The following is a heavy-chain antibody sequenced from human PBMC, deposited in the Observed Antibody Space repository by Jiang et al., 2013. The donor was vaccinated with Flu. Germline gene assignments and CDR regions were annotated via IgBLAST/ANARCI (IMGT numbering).Heavy chain of an antibody. CDR2: IIPVFGAP. V-gene: IGHV1-69*01. CDR3: ASRIPVGVPEFDF. J-gene: IGHJ4*02. Sequence: GAEVKKPGSSVNVSCKVSGGTFSSFVISWVRQAPGQGLEWMGEIIPVFGAPNYAQKFQGRVTITADESTTTAHMELRSLRSEDTAVYYCASRIPVGVPEFDFWGPGTLVTVSS. D-gene: IGHD6-19*01. CDR1: GGTFSSFV.